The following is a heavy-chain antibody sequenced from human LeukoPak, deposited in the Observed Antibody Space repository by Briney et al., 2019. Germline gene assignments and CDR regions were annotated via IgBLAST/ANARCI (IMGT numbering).Heavy chain of an antibody. V-gene: IGHV4-39*07. Sequence: PSETLSLTCTVSGGSISSSSYYWGWLRQPPGKGLEWIGSIYYSGSTNYNPSLKSRVSMSVDTSKNQFSLKLSSVTAADTAVYYCARGLLAIVGATRSEGPQLDYWGQGTLVTVSS. D-gene: IGHD1-26*01. CDR3: ARGLLAIVGATRSEGPQLDY. CDR2: IYYSGST. CDR1: GGSISSSSYY. J-gene: IGHJ4*02.